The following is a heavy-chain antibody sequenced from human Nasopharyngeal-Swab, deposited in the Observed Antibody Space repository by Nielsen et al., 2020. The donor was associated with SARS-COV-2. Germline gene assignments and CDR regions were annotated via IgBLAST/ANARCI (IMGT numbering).Heavy chain of an antibody. V-gene: IGHV1-69*04. CDR2: IIPILGIA. Sequence: SVKVSCKASGGTFSSYAISWVRQAPGQGLEWMGRIIPILGIANYAQKFQGRVTITADKSTSTAYMELSSLRFDDTAVYYCARLMGTSSSSPFDYWGQGTLVTVSS. D-gene: IGHD6-6*01. CDR3: ARLMGTSSSSPFDY. J-gene: IGHJ4*02. CDR1: GGTFSSYA.